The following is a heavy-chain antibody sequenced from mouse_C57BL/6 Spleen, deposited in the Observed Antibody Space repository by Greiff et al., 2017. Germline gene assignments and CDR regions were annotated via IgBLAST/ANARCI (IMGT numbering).Heavy chain of an antibody. CDR3: AREDYYDYDGYFDV. Sequence: QVQLQQPGAELVKPGASVKMSCKASGYTFTSYWITWVKQRPGQGLEWIGDIYPGSGSTNYNEKFKSKATLTVDPSSSTAYMQLSSLTSEDSAVYYCAREDYYDYDGYFDVWGTGTTVTVAS. D-gene: IGHD2-4*01. CDR1: GYTFTSYW. J-gene: IGHJ1*03. CDR2: IYPGSGST. V-gene: IGHV1-55*01.